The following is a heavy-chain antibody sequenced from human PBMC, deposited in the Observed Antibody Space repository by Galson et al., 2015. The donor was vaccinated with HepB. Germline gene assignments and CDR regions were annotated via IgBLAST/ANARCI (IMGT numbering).Heavy chain of an antibody. V-gene: IGHV1-18*04. Sequence: SVKVSCKASGYRFTSYGISWVRQAPGQGLEWMGWISTYNADTNYAQKFQDRVTMTTDTSTTTASMELTSLRNDDTAVYYCARGTGSYHGYFDPWGQGTLVIVSS. CDR1: GYRFTSYG. D-gene: IGHD3-10*01. CDR3: ARGTGSYHGYFDP. J-gene: IGHJ5*02. CDR2: ISTYNADT.